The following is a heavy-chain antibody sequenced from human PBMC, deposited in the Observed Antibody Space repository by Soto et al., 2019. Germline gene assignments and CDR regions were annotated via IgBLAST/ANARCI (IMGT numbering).Heavy chain of an antibody. D-gene: IGHD1-1*01. CDR1: GYTFTGYY. CDR2: INPNSGGT. V-gene: IGHV1-2*02. Sequence: ASVKVSCKASGYTFTGYYMHWVRQAPGQGLEWMGWINPNSGGTNYAQKFQGRVTMTTDTSTSTAYMELRSLRSDDTAVYYCAREGGTTGTWWFDPWGQGTLVTVSS. J-gene: IGHJ5*02. CDR3: AREGGTTGTWWFDP.